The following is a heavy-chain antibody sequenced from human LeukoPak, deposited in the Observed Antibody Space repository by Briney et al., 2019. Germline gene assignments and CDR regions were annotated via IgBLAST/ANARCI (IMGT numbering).Heavy chain of an antibody. J-gene: IGHJ6*03. CDR3: AREAAGCGGNCHLIGYYSMDV. Sequence: SETLSLTCTVAGGSIGSYYWSWLRQSAGKGLEWIGRTYISGATNYNPSFASRVTMSMDTSKKQVSLQLTSVTAADTAVYYCAREAAGCGGNCHLIGYYSMDVWGKGTTVIVSS. CDR1: GGSIGSYY. CDR2: TYISGAT. V-gene: IGHV4-4*07. D-gene: IGHD2-21*01.